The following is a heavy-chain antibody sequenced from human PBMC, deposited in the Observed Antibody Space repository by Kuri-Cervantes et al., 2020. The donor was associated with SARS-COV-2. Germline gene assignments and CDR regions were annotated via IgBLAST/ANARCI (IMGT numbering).Heavy chain of an antibody. D-gene: IGHD6-13*01. Sequence: ASVKVSCKASGYTFTSYYMHWVRQAPGQGLEWMGIINPSGGSTSYAQKFQGRVTMTRDTSTSTVYMELSSLRSEDTAVYYCARLGTYSSSWGGAFDIWGQGTVVTVSS. CDR3: ARLGTYSSSWGGAFDI. V-gene: IGHV1-46*01. J-gene: IGHJ3*02. CDR1: GYTFTSYY. CDR2: INPSGGST.